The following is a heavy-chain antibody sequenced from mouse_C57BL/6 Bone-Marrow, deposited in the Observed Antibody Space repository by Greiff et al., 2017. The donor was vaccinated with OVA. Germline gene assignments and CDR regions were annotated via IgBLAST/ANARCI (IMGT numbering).Heavy chain of an antibody. CDR1: GFTFSDYG. D-gene: IGHD3-2*02. V-gene: IGHV5-17*01. CDR2: ISSGSSTI. J-gene: IGHJ2*01. Sequence: EVQVVESGGGLVKPGGSLKLSCAASGFTFSDYGMHWVRQAPEKGLEWVAYISSGSSTIYYADTVKGRFTISRDNAKNTLFLQMTSLRSEDTAMYYCATRDSSGFYYFDYWGQGTTLTVSS. CDR3: ATRDSSGFYYFDY.